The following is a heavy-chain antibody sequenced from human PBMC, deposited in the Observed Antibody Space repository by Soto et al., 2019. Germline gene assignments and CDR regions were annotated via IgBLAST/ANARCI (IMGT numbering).Heavy chain of an antibody. Sequence: QLQLQESGSGLVKPSQTLSLTCAVAGGSISSGGYSWSWIRQPPGRGLEWIGNIYHSGTTYYNPYRKSRVTMSVDSYKNHYSLRLSSVTAADTDFYYCASVSSSGYYFEYWGQGTPVTVSS. CDR1: GGSISSGGYS. CDR2: IYHSGTT. D-gene: IGHD3-9*01. CDR3: ASVSSSGYYFEY. J-gene: IGHJ4*02. V-gene: IGHV4-30-2*01.